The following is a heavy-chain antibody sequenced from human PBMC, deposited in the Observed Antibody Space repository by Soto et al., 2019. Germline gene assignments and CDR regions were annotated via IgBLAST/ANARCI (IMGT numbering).Heavy chain of an antibody. V-gene: IGHV4-34*01. J-gene: IGHJ4*02. CDR3: ARFGPTSTRPF. CDR1: GGTFSGYY. CDR2: INHRGST. Sequence: SETLSLTCAVYGGTFSGYYWSWIRQPPGKGLEWFGEINHRGSTHYNPSLKSRVTISVDTSKNQFSLRLSSVTAADTVVYYCARFGPTSTRPFWGQGTLVTVSS. D-gene: IGHD3-10*01.